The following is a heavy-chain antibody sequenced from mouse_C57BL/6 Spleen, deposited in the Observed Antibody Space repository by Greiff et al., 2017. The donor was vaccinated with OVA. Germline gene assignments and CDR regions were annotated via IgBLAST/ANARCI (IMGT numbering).Heavy chain of an antibody. D-gene: IGHD3-2*02. CDR3: ARSAQATAMDY. CDR1: GYTFTNYW. CDR2: IYPGGGYT. J-gene: IGHJ4*01. V-gene: IGHV1-63*01. Sequence: QVQLQQSGAELVRPGTSVKMSCKASGYTFTNYWIGWAKQRPGHGLEWIGDIYPGGGYTNYNEKFKGKATLPADKSSSTAYMQFSSLTSEDSAIYYCARSAQATAMDYWGQGTSVTVSS.